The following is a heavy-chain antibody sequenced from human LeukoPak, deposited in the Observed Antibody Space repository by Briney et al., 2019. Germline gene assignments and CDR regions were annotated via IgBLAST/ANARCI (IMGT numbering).Heavy chain of an antibody. CDR2: IYHSGST. D-gene: IGHD3-22*01. CDR1: GYSISSGYY. V-gene: IGHV4-38-2*01. Sequence: SETLSRTCAVSGYSISSGYYWGWIRQPPGKGLEWIGSIYHSGSTYYNPSLKSRVTISVDTSKNQFSLKLSSVTAADTAVYYCARQGLYYYDSSGPDAFDIWGQGTMVTVSS. CDR3: ARQGLYYYDSSGPDAFDI. J-gene: IGHJ3*02.